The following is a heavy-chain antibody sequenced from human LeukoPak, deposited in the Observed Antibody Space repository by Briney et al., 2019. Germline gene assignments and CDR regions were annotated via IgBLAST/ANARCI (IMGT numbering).Heavy chain of an antibody. CDR2: LSTDGSST. D-gene: IGHD6-19*01. Sequence: GGSLRLSCAASGFTFSSYWMNWVRQAPGKGLVWVSSLSTDGSSTYYADSVKGRITISRDNAKNTLHLQMNSLRADDTAVYYCARASYSRAWTFFDYWGQGTLVTVSS. CDR3: ARASYSRAWTFFDY. J-gene: IGHJ4*02. V-gene: IGHV3-74*01. CDR1: GFTFSSYW.